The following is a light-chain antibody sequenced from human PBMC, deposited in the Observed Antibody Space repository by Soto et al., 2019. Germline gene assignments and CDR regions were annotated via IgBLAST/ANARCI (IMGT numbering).Light chain of an antibody. CDR2: GAS. Sequence: ENVFAQSPRALSFSPGERATLSCRASQSLSSSFLAWYQQKPGQAPRLLIYGASRRATGIPDRFSGSWSGTDFTLTISRLEPEDFAMYYCQQYANSPRTFGQGTKVDIK. CDR3: QQYANSPRT. V-gene: IGKV3-20*01. CDR1: QSLSSSF. J-gene: IGKJ1*01.